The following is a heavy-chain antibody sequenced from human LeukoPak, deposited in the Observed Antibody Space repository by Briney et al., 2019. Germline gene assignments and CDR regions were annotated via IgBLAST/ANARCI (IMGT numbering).Heavy chain of an antibody. CDR2: FDPEDGET. J-gene: IGHJ4*02. CDR3: ATGFIVVVPLDY. D-gene: IGHD2-21*01. V-gene: IGHV1-24*01. Sequence: ASVEVSCKVSGYTLTELSMHWVRQAPGKGLEWMGGFDPEDGETIYAQKFQGRVTMTEDTSTDTAYMELSSLRSEDTAVYYCATGFIVVVPLDYWGQGTLVTVSS. CDR1: GYTLTELS.